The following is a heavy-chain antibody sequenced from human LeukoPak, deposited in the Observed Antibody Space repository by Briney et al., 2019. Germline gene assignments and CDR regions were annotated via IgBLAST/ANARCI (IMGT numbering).Heavy chain of an antibody. J-gene: IGHJ3*01. D-gene: IGHD3-10*01. Sequence: SETLSLTCTVSGGSISSGSYYWSWIRQPAGKGLEWIGRIYTSGSTNYNPSLKSRVTISVDTSKNQFSLKLSSVTAADTAVYYCTRSDGYGLVGIWGQGTMVTVSS. CDR3: TRSDGYGLVGI. CDR1: GGSISSGSYY. V-gene: IGHV4-61*02. CDR2: IYTSGST.